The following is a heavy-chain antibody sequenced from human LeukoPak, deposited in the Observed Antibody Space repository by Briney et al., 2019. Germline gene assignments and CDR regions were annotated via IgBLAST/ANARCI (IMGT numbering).Heavy chain of an antibody. V-gene: IGHV4-59*01. CDR3: ARVQQWLVIDY. Sequence: SETLSLTCTVSGCSISSYYWSWIRQPPGKGLEWIGYIYYSGSTNYNPSLKSRVTISVDTSKDQFSLKLSSVTAADTAVYYCARVQQWLVIDYWGQGTLVTVSS. CDR1: GCSISSYY. CDR2: IYYSGST. J-gene: IGHJ4*02. D-gene: IGHD6-19*01.